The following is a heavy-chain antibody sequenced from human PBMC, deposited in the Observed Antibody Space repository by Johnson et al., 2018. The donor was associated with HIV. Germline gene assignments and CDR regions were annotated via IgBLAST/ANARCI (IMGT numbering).Heavy chain of an antibody. V-gene: IGHV3-43*01. CDR3: AKDNVYFAFDI. CDR1: GFTFDDYT. J-gene: IGHJ3*02. D-gene: IGHD1-14*01. Sequence: QLVESGGVVVQPGGSLRLSCAASGFTFDDYTMHWVRQAPGKGLEWVSLISWDGGSTYYADSVKGRFTISRDNSKNSLNLQMNSLRIEDTALYYCAKDNVYFAFDIWGQGTMVTVSS. CDR2: ISWDGGST.